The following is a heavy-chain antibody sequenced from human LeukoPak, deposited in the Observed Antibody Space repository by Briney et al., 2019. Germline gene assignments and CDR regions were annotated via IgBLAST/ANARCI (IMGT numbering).Heavy chain of an antibody. J-gene: IGHJ4*02. V-gene: IGHV4-59*12. D-gene: IGHD3-22*01. CDR2: IYYSGST. Sequence: SETLSLTCTVSGGSISSYYWSWIRQPPGKGLEWIGYIYYSGSTNYNPSLKSRVTISVDTSKKQFSLKLSSVTAADTAVYYCVTYYFDSSGPKKNYWGQGTLVTVSS. CDR1: GGSISSYY. CDR3: VTYYFDSSGPKKNY.